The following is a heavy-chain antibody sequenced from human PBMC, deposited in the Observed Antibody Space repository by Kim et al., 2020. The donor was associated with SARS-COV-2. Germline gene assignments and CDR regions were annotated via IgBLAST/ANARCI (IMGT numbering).Heavy chain of an antibody. CDR1: GFTFTNYG. CDR2: IWFDGSNK. Sequence: GGSLRLSCEAPGFTFTNYGMHWVRQAPGKGLEWVTGIWFDGSNKNYAESVKGRFTISRDNSKNTLSLQMTSLRAEDTALYYCARDPAGLRGNFDYWGQGTLVTVSS. V-gene: IGHV3-33*01. CDR3: ARDPAGLRGNFDY. J-gene: IGHJ4*02.